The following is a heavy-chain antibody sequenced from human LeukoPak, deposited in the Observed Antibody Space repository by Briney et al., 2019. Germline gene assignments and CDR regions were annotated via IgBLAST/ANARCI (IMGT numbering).Heavy chain of an antibody. V-gene: IGHV3-21*01. Sequence: GGSLRLSCAASGFTFSSYSMNWVRQAPGKGLEWVSFISTSSSYIHNADSVKGRFTISRDNAENSLYLQMNSLRAEDTAVYYCAELGITMIGGVWGKGTTVTISS. D-gene: IGHD3-10*02. CDR3: AELGITMIGGV. J-gene: IGHJ6*04. CDR2: ISTSSSYI. CDR1: GFTFSSYS.